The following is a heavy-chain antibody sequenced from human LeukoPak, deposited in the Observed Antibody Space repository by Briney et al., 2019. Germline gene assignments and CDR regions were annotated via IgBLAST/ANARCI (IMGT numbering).Heavy chain of an antibody. CDR2: INSDGSST. CDR3: AKAYGSGPYYYMDV. D-gene: IGHD3-10*01. J-gene: IGHJ6*03. Sequence: PGGSLRLSCAASGFTFSSYWMHWVRQAPGKGLVWVSRINSDGSSTSYADSVKGRFTISRDNSKNTLYLQMNSLRAEDTAVYYCAKAYGSGPYYYMDVWGKGTTVTVSS. V-gene: IGHV3-74*01. CDR1: GFTFSSYW.